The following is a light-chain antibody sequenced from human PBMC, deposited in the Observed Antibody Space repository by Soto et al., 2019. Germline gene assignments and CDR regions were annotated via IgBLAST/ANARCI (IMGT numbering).Light chain of an antibody. CDR1: KNIRSY. Sequence: DIQMPQSPTSLSASVGDRVTITCRARKNIRSYLNWYQQIPGKAPNLLIYATSILQTGVPSRFSGSGTGTDFTLTINGLQPEDFATYYCQQGYTTRWTFGQGTKVEIK. CDR3: QQGYTTRWT. V-gene: IGKV1-39*01. CDR2: ATS. J-gene: IGKJ1*01.